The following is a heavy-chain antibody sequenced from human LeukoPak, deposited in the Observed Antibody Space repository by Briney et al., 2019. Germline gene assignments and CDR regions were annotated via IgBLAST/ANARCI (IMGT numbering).Heavy chain of an antibody. J-gene: IGHJ4*02. V-gene: IGHV4-61*02. Sequence: PSQTLSLTCTVSGGSISSGSYYWSWIRQPAGKGLEWIGRIYTSGSTNYNPSLKSRVTISVDTSKNQFSPKLSSVTAADTAVYYCARERLGYYDRSGLDYWGQGTLVTVSS. CDR1: GGSISSGSYY. CDR3: ARERLGYYDRSGLDY. CDR2: IYTSGST. D-gene: IGHD3-22*01.